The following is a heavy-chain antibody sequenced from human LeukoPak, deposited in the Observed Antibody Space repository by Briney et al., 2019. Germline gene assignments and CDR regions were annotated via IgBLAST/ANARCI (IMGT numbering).Heavy chain of an antibody. CDR1: GFTFNNYA. Sequence: GGSLRLSCVASGFTFNNYAMSWVRQTPGGGLEWVSAMSGSGTSTYYVDSVKGRFTISRDTSKSTVYLQMNSLRAEDTALYYWAKDRYYDFWSGYYIGDNWGQGTLVTVS. D-gene: IGHD3-3*01. V-gene: IGHV3-23*01. CDR2: MSGSGTST. J-gene: IGHJ4*02. CDR3: AKDRYYDFWSGYYIGDN.